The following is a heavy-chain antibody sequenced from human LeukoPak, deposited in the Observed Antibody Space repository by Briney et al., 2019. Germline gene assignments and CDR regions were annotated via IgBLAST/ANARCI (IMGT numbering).Heavy chain of an antibody. V-gene: IGHV4-4*07. Sequence: TSETLSLTCTVSGGSISSYYWSWIRQPAGKGLEWIGRIYTSGSTNYNPSLKSRVTMSVDTSKNQFSLKLSSVTAADTAVYYCAADPWSRDTAMLKSNYYYYYMDVWGKGTTVTVSS. CDR1: GGSISSYY. CDR3: AADPWSRDTAMLKSNYYYYYMDV. CDR2: IYTSGST. D-gene: IGHD5-18*01. J-gene: IGHJ6*03.